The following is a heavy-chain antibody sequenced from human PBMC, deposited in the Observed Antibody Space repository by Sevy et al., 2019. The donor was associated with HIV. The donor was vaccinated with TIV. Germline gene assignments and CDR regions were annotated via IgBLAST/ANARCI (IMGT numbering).Heavy chain of an antibody. J-gene: IGHJ5*02. Sequence: GGYLRLSCAASGFTFDDYGMSWVRQAPGKGLEWVSGINWNGGSTGYADSVKGRFTISRDNAKNSLYLQMNSLRAEDTALYYCARDGTTETYYYGTGSYSQILNNWFDPWGQGTLVTVSS. V-gene: IGHV3-20*04. CDR1: GFTFDDYG. CDR3: ARDGTTETYYYGTGSYSQILNNWFDP. CDR2: INWNGGST. D-gene: IGHD3-10*01.